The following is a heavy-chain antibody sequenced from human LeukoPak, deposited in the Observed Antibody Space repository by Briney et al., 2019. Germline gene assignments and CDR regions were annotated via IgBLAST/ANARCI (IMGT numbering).Heavy chain of an antibody. V-gene: IGHV3-43*01. CDR3: AKDIGDSIGYNYFDS. Sequence: GGSLRLSCAASGFTFDDYTMHWVRRAPGKGLEWVSVISWHGSTTKYADSVRDRFTISRDNRKNSLSLQMNSLRPEDTALYYCAKDIGDSIGYNYFDSWGQGTLVTVSS. J-gene: IGHJ4*02. CDR1: GFTFDDYT. D-gene: IGHD3-22*01. CDR2: ISWHGSTT.